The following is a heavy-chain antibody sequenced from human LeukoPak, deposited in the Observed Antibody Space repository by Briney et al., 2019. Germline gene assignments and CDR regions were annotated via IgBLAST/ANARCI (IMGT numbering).Heavy chain of an antibody. Sequence: ASVKVSCKASGYTFTSYGISWVRQAPGQGLEWMGWINPNSGGTNYAQKFQGRVTMTRDTSISTAYMELSSLRSEDTAVYYCAGDNPELRYFDWLLLYWGQGTLVTVSS. CDR2: INPNSGGT. J-gene: IGHJ4*02. V-gene: IGHV1-2*02. D-gene: IGHD3-9*01. CDR3: AGDNPELRYFDWLLLY. CDR1: GYTFTSYG.